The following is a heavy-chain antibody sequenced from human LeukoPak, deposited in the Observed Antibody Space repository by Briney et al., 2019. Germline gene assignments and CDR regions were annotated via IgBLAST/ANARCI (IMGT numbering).Heavy chain of an antibody. CDR2: IYSGGNT. CDR3: ARDSTSSNHDY. V-gene: IGHV3-53*01. Sequence: GGSLRLSCAASGFTVGSNYMTWVRQAPGKGLEWVSVIYSGGNTHYADSVKGRFTISRDSSKSTLYPQMNSLRTEDTAVYYCARDSTSSNHDYWGQGTLVTVSS. D-gene: IGHD1-14*01. CDR1: GFTVGSNY. J-gene: IGHJ4*02.